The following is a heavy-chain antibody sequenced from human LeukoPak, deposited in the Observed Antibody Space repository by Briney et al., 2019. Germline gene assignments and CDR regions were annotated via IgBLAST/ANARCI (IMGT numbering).Heavy chain of an antibody. J-gene: IGHJ3*02. V-gene: IGHV3-7*03. Sequence: GSLRLSCAASGFTFSSYLMSWVRQAPGKGLEWVANIKQDGSEKYYVDSVKGRFTISRDNAKNSLYLQMNGLRAEDTAVYYCARDRRGFYAFDIWGQGTMVTVSS. D-gene: IGHD5-12*01. CDR2: IKQDGSEK. CDR3: ARDRRGFYAFDI. CDR1: GFTFSSYL.